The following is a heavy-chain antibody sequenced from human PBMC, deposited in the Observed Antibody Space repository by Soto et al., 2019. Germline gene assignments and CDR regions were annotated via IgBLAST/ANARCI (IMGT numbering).Heavy chain of an antibody. CDR2: IYYSGST. CDR1: GGSISSYY. Sequence: QVQLQESGPGLVKPSETLSLTCTVSGGSISSYYWSWIRQPPGKGLEWIGYIYYSGSTNYNPSLTSRVTISVDTSKNQFSLKLSSVTAADTAVYYCARRYGAGFDYWGQGTLVTVSS. CDR3: ARRYGAGFDY. J-gene: IGHJ4*02. D-gene: IGHD3-9*01. V-gene: IGHV4-59*01.